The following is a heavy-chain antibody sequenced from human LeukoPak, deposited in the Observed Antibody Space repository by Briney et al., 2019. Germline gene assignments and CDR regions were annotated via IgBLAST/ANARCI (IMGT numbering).Heavy chain of an antibody. CDR1: GFTFSTYW. V-gene: IGHV3-74*01. CDR3: ARAPSEIGGYYPEYFRH. J-gene: IGHJ1*01. D-gene: IGHD3-22*01. CDR2: IKSDGGT. Sequence: GGSLRLSCAASGFTFSTYWMHWVRQAPGKGRVWVSRIKSDGGTNYADSVKGRFTISRDNAKKTVSLQMHSLRPEDTGVYYCARAPSEIGGYYPEYFRHWGQGTLVTVSS.